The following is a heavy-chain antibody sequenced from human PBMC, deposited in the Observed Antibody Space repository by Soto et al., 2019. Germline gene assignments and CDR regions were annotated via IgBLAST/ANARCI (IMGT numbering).Heavy chain of an antibody. CDR3: ARATSVDAY. CDR1: GFAFSGYW. V-gene: IGHV3-7*01. CDR2: IKQDGSEK. Sequence: EVQLVESGGDLVQPGGSLRLSCAASGFAFSGYWMSWDRQAPGKGLEGVANIKQDGSEKYYVDSVKGRFSISRDNAKNSVYLQMNILRVDDTAVYYCARATSVDAYWGQGTLVTVSS. D-gene: IGHD5-12*01. J-gene: IGHJ4*02.